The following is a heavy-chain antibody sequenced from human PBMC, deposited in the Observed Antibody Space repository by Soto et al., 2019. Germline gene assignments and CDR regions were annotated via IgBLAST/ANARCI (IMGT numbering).Heavy chain of an antibody. CDR1: GFTFDDYA. D-gene: IGHD4-17*01. V-gene: IGHV3-9*01. CDR3: AKDIGRGDYCFDY. J-gene: IGHJ4*02. CDR2: ISWNSGSI. Sequence: EVQLVESGGGLVQPGRSLRLSCAASGFTFDDYAMHWVRQAPGTGLEWVSGISWNSGSIGYADSVKGRFTISRDNAKNSLYLQMNSLRAEDTALYYCAKDIGRGDYCFDYWGQGTLVTVSS.